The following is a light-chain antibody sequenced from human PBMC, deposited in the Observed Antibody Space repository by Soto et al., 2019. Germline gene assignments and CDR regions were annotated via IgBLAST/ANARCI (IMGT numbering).Light chain of an antibody. CDR2: ENN. CDR3: GTWDSSLSGGV. Sequence: QSVLTQPPSVSAAPGQYVTISCSGSTSDIGKNYVCWYQQFQGTAPKLLIYENNKRPSGIPDRFSGSKSGTSATLGITGLQTGDEADYYCGTWDSSLSGGVFGGGTKLTVL. J-gene: IGLJ2*01. CDR1: TSDIGKNY. V-gene: IGLV1-51*02.